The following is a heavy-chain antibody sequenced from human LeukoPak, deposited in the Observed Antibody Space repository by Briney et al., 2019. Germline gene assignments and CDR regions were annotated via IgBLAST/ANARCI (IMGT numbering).Heavy chain of an antibody. CDR1: GGSISSSSYY. Sequence: SETLSLTCTVSGGSISSSSYYWGWIRQPPGKGLEWIGSIYYSGSTYCNPSLKSRVTISVDTSKNQFSLKLSSVTAADTAVYYCARRRRMQLDPFQRWGQGTLVTVSS. CDR3: ARRRRMQLDPFQR. D-gene: IGHD6-6*01. J-gene: IGHJ1*01. CDR2: IYYSGST. V-gene: IGHV4-39*01.